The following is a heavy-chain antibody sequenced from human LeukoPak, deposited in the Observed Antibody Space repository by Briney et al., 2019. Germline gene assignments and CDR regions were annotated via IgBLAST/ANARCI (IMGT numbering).Heavy chain of an antibody. J-gene: IGHJ5*02. D-gene: IGHD2-2*01. V-gene: IGHV4-38-2*01. Sequence: PSETLSLTCAVSGYSISSGYYWGWIRQPPGKGLEWIGSIYHSGSTYYNPSLKSRVTISVDTSKNQFSLKLSSVTAADTAVYYCARATHYCSSTSCHNWFDPWGQGTLVTVSS. CDR1: GYSISSGYY. CDR3: ARATHYCSSTSCHNWFDP. CDR2: IYHSGST.